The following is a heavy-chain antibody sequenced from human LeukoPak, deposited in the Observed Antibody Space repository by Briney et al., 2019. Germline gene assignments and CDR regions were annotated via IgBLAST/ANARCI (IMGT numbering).Heavy chain of an antibody. CDR1: GFTFSNYA. CDR3: AKDLARITMIVVVITSPSIYGMDV. CDR2: ISGSGGST. V-gene: IGHV3-23*01. D-gene: IGHD3-22*01. Sequence: GGSLRLSCAASGFTFSNYAMSWVRQAPGKGLEWVSVISGSGGSTYYADSVKGRFTISRDNSKNTLYLQMNSLRAEDTAVYYCAKDLARITMIVVVITSPSIYGMDVWGQGTMVTVSS. J-gene: IGHJ6*02.